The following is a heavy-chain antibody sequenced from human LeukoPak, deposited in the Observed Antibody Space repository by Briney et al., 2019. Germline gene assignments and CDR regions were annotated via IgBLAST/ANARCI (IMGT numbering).Heavy chain of an antibody. CDR3: ARVVSPTSHAFDI. V-gene: IGHV7-4-1*02. D-gene: IGHD2-15*01. CDR1: GYTFTGNY. CDR2: INTNTGNP. J-gene: IGHJ3*02. Sequence: ASVKVSCEASGYTFTGNYMHWVRQAHGQGLEWMGWINTNTGNPTYTQGFTGRFVFSLDISVSTAYLQISTLNAEDTAVYYCARVVSPTSHAFDIWGQGTMVTVSS.